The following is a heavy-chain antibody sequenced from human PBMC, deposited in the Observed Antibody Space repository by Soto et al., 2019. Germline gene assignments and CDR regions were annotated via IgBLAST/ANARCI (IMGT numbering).Heavy chain of an antibody. J-gene: IGHJ6*02. CDR1: GGSISSGGYS. CDR2: IYHSGST. V-gene: IGHV4-30-2*01. CDR3: ARNYYGSGSYLSYYYGMDV. D-gene: IGHD3-10*01. Sequence: SETLSLTCAVSGGSISSGGYSWSWIRQPPGKGLEWIGYIYHSGSTYYNPSLKSRVTISVDRSKNQFSLKLSSVTAADTAVYYCARNYYGSGSYLSYYYGMDVWGQGTTVT.